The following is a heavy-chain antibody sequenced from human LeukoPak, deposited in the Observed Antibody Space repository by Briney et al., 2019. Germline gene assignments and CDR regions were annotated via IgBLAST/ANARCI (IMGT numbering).Heavy chain of an antibody. Sequence: GGSLRLSCAASGLSFSGYWMSWVRQAAGKGLEWVAHIKPDGSEKYYVDSVEGRFTISRDNAKNSLYLQVNSLRAEDTAVYYCARLSYYSFDFWGQGTLVTVSS. CDR1: GLSFSGYW. V-gene: IGHV3-7*02. D-gene: IGHD3-10*01. CDR3: ARLSYYSFDF. J-gene: IGHJ4*02. CDR2: IKPDGSEK.